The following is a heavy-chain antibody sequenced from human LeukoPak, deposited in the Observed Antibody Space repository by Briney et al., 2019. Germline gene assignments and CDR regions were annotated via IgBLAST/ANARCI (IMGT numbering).Heavy chain of an antibody. CDR2: INPSGGRT. D-gene: IGHD5-18*01. V-gene: IGHV1-46*01. CDR1: GYTFTSYY. J-gene: IGHJ6*02. Sequence: ASVKVSCKASGYTFTSYYMHWVRQAPGQGLEWMGVINPSGGRTTYAQKFQGRVTMTRDTSTSTVYMELSSLRSDDTAVYYCARVNSYGYYYYYGMDVWGQGTTVTVSS. CDR3: ARVNSYGYYYYYGMDV.